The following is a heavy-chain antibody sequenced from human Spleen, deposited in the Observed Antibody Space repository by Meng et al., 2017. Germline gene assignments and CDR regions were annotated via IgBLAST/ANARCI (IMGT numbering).Heavy chain of an antibody. D-gene: IGHD1-26*01. CDR2: IWYDGSNK. CDR3: AKAYSGSYSDLDY. V-gene: IGHV3-30*02. CDR1: GFTFSSYG. Sequence: GESLKISCAASGFTFSSYGMHWVRQAPGKGLEWVAVIWYDGSNKYYADSVKGRFTISRDNSKNTLYLQMNSLRAEDTALYYCAKAYSGSYSDLDYWGQGTLVTVSS. J-gene: IGHJ4*02.